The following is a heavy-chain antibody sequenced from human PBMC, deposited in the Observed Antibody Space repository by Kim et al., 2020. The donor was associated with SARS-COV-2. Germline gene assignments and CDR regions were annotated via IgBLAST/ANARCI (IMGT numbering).Heavy chain of an antibody. V-gene: IGHV1-69*13. CDR2: IIPIFGTA. CDR1: GGTFSSYA. D-gene: IGHD1-26*01. J-gene: IGHJ4*02. CDR3: ARSSGSYTPRKANFDY. Sequence: SVKVSCKAYGGTFSSYAISWVRQAPGQGLEWMGGIIPIFGTANYAQKFQGRVTITADESTSTAYMELSSLRSEDTAVYYCARSSGSYTPRKANFDYWGQGTLVTVSS.